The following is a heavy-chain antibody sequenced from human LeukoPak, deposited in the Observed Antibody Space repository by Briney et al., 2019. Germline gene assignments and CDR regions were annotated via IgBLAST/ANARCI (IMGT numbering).Heavy chain of an antibody. CDR1: GGSISSSSYY. D-gene: IGHD3-9*01. V-gene: IGHV4-39*01. Sequence: SETLSLTCTVSGGSISSSSYYWGWIRQPPGKGLEWIGSIYYSGSTYYNPSLKSRVTISVDTSKNQFSLKLSSVTAADTAVYYCARHFWSGGCDILTGYYKSVSDYWGQGTLVTVSS. J-gene: IGHJ4*02. CDR2: IYYSGST. CDR3: ARHFWSGGCDILTGYYKSVSDY.